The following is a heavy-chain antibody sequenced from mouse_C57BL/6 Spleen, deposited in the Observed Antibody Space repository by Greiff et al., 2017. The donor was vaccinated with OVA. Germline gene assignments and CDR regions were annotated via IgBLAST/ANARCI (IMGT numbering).Heavy chain of an antibody. CDR1: GYSITSGYY. CDR3: AREGYGNSYAMDY. D-gene: IGHD2-1*01. Sequence: EVQLVESGPGLVKPSQSLSLTCSVTGYSITSGYYWNWIRQFPGNKLEWMGYISYDGSNNYNPSLKNRISITRDTSKNQFFLKLNSVTTEDTATYYCAREGYGNSYAMDYWGQGTSVTVSS. V-gene: IGHV3-6*01. CDR2: ISYDGSN. J-gene: IGHJ4*01.